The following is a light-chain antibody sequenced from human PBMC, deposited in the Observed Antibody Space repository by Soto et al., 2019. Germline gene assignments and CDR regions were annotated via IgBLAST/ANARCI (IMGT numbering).Light chain of an antibody. CDR2: AAS. Sequence: EIVLTQSPGTLSLSPGERATLSCMASQSVDSNYLAWYQQKPGQAPRLLIYAASTRATGIPDRFSGSGSGTDFTLTISRLEPEDFAVYYCQQYGRSPRTFGQGTKVDIK. CDR3: QQYGRSPRT. CDR1: QSVDSNY. J-gene: IGKJ1*01. V-gene: IGKV3-20*01.